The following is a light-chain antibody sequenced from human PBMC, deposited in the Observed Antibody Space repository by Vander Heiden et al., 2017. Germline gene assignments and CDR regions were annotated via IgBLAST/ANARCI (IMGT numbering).Light chain of an antibody. CDR2: DVI. CDR3: NSRTPTTHVV. CDR1: LNDIGADNY. Sequence: QPALTQPVSVSGSPGQSISISCTGSLNDIGADNYVSWYQQHPGKAPKLIIYDVIYRPSGISDRFSGSKSGNTASLSISGLQPEDEADYYCNSRTPTTHVVFGGGTKVTVL. V-gene: IGLV2-14*01. J-gene: IGLJ3*02.